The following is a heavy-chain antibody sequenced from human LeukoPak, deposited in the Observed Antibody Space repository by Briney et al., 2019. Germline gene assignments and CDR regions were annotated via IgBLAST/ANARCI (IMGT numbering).Heavy chain of an antibody. CDR1: GFTFSSHD. CDR3: AKDGARYLLTYYFEY. J-gene: IGHJ4*02. Sequence: GESLRLSCAASGFTFSSHDMHWVRQAPGKGLEWVAAISYDGSKQLYADSVKGRFTISRDSSKNTLNLQMNSLRDEDTAVYYCAKDGARYLLTYYFEYWGQGTLVTVSS. D-gene: IGHD3-9*01. V-gene: IGHV3-30*18. CDR2: ISYDGSKQ.